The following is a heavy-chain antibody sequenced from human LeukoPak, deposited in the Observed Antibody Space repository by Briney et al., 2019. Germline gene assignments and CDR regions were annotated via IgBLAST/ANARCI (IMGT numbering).Heavy chain of an antibody. CDR3: AREEVGAIDY. CDR2: ISSSGSTI. CDR1: GFTFSSYE. D-gene: IGHD1-26*01. V-gene: IGHV3-48*03. J-gene: IGHJ4*02. Sequence: GESLRLSCAASGFTFSSYEMNWVRQAPGKGLEWVSYISSSGSTIYYADSVKGRFTISRENAKNSLYLQMNSLRAEDRAVYYCAREEVGAIDYWGQGTLVTVSS.